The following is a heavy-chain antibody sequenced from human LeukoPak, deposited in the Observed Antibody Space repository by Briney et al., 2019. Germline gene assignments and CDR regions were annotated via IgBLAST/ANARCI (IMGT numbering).Heavy chain of an antibody. CDR2: IYTGGST. D-gene: IGHD2-21*01. Sequence: SETLSLTCTVSGGSISSYYWSWIRQPAGKGLEWIGRIYTGGSTNYNPSLKSRVTMSVDTSKNQFSLKLSSVTAADTAAYYCARDLWPGSLNDAFDIWGQGTMVTVSS. CDR3: ARDLWPGSLNDAFDI. J-gene: IGHJ3*02. V-gene: IGHV4-4*07. CDR1: GGSISSYY.